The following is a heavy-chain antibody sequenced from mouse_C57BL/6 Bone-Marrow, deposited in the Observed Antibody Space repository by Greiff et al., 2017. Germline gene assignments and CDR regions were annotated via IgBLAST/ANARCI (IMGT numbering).Heavy chain of an antibody. CDR3: ASSSYYYGISKGYFDV. D-gene: IGHD1-1*01. J-gene: IGHJ1*03. CDR2: IDPSDSYT. Sequence: QVQLQQPGAELVRPGTSVKLSCKASGYTFTSYWMHWVKQRPGQGLEWIGVIDPSDSYTNYNQKFKGKATLTVYTSSSTAYMQLISLTSEDSAVYYCASSSYYYGISKGYFDVWGTGTTVTVSS. V-gene: IGHV1-59*01. CDR1: GYTFTSYW.